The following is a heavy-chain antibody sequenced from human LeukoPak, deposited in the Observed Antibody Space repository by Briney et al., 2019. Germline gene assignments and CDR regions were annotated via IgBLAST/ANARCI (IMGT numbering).Heavy chain of an antibody. J-gene: IGHJ5*02. CDR1: GGSISSYY. CDR2: IYYSGST. V-gene: IGHV4-59*01. D-gene: IGHD3-10*01. CDR3: ARGGDYYGSGSYYAFDP. Sequence: HPPETLSLTCTVSGGSISSYYWSWIRQPPGKGLEWIGYIYYSGSTNYNPSLKSRVTISVDTSKNQFSLKLSSVTAADTAVYYCARGGDYYGSGSYYAFDPWGQGTLVTVSS.